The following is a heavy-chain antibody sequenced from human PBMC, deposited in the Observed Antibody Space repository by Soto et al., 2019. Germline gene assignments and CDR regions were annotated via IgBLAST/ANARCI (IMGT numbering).Heavy chain of an antibody. CDR1: GYTFTSYG. CDR3: ARRSSSGQQYYYYYYGMEV. Sequence: GASVKVSCKASGYTFTSYGISWVRQAPGQGLEWMGWISAYNGNTNYAQKLQGRVTMTTDTSTSTAYMELRSLRSDDTAVYYCARRSSSGQQYYYYYYGMEVWGQGTTVTVSS. V-gene: IGHV1-18*01. CDR2: ISAYNGNT. J-gene: IGHJ6*02. D-gene: IGHD4-4*01.